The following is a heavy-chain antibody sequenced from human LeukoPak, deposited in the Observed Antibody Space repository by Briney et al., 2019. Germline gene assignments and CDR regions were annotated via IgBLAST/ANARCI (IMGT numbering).Heavy chain of an antibody. CDR2: IYYSGST. V-gene: IGHV4-59*11. Sequence: SETLSLTCSVSGGSISSHYWSWIRQPPGKGLEWIGYIYYSGSTKYNPSLKSRVTISVDTSKDQFSLKLSSGAAADTAVYYCARGGTTVTPGLLWFDPWGQGTLVTVSS. CDR3: ARGGTTVTPGLLWFDP. CDR1: GGSISSHY. D-gene: IGHD4-17*01. J-gene: IGHJ5*02.